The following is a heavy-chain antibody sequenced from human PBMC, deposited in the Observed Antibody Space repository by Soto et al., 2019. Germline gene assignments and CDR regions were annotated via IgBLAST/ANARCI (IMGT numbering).Heavy chain of an antibody. D-gene: IGHD2-15*01. CDR3: ARGLGYCSGGSCHSTNFDY. CDR1: GGSFSGYY. Sequence: SETLSLTCAVYGGSFSGYYWSWIRQPPGKGLEWIGEINHSGSTNYNPSLKSRVTISVDTSKNQFSLKLSSVTAADTAVYYCARGLGYCSGGSCHSTNFDYWGQGTLVTVSS. V-gene: IGHV4-34*01. J-gene: IGHJ4*02. CDR2: INHSGST.